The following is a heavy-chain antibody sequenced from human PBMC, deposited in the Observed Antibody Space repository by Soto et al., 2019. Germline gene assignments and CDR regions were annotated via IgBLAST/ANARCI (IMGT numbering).Heavy chain of an antibody. CDR3: ARVGGPDDYDSSGYPTTEGAFDI. CDR1: GYTFTSYG. Sequence: ASVKVSCKASGYTFTSYGISWVRQAPGQGLEWMGWISAYNGNTNYAQKLQGRVTMTTDTSTSTAYMELRSLRSDDTAVYYCARVGGPDDYDSSGYPTTEGAFDIWRQGTMVTVSS. V-gene: IGHV1-18*04. D-gene: IGHD3-22*01. J-gene: IGHJ3*02. CDR2: ISAYNGNT.